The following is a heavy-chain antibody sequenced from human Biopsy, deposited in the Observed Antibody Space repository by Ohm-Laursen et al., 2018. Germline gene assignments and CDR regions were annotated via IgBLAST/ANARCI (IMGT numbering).Heavy chain of an antibody. CDR2: ISGGGTI. CDR3: ARDTRWSPYSMDV. CDR1: GFSFSDYN. D-gene: IGHD4-23*01. J-gene: IGHJ6*02. V-gene: IGHV3-11*01. Sequence: SLRLSRSASGFSFSDYNMRWICMAPGRGMEWVSYISGGGTIYYGDSMKGRVTISMYNAKNSLYLQMHSLIAEDTAAYYCARDTRWSPYSMDVWGQGTTVTVSS.